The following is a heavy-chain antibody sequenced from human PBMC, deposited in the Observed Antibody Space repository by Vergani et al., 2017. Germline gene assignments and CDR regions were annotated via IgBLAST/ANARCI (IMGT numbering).Heavy chain of an antibody. Sequence: EVQLVESGGGLVQPGGSLRLSCAASGSTFSSYAMNWVRQAPGKGLEWVSYISRSSSTIYYADSVKGRFTISRDNAKNSLHLQMNNLRAEDTAVYYCASGSSGFFTLTSPNWFDPWGQGTLVTVS. D-gene: IGHD3-3*01. CDR2: ISRSSSTI. J-gene: IGHJ5*02. CDR1: GSTFSSYA. V-gene: IGHV3-48*01. CDR3: ASGSSGFFTLTSPNWFDP.